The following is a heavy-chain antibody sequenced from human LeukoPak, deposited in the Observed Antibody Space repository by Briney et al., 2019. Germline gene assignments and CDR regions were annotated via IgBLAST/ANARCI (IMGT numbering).Heavy chain of an antibody. Sequence: SETLSLTCAVHGGSFSNYYWSWIRQPPGKGLEWLGEINDSGRANYNPSLMSRVTVSVDTSKNQFSLRLTSVTATDTAVYYCARRWNYGRNYYIDVWGKGATVSVSS. V-gene: IGHV4-34*01. CDR3: ARRWNYGRNYYIDV. J-gene: IGHJ6*03. CDR2: INDSGRA. D-gene: IGHD1-7*01. CDR1: GGSFSNYY.